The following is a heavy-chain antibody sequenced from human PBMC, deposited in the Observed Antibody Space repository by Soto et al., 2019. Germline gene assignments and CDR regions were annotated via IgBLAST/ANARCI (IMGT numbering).Heavy chain of an antibody. CDR1: GYSFTTYW. J-gene: IGHJ3*01. CDR2: IYPGDSDT. V-gene: IGHV5-51*01. CDR3: ATADRYDTNVAFDL. Sequence: GESLKISCKASGYSFTTYWIGLVLHMPGKGLELMGIIYPGDSDTRYSPSFQGQVTISVDKSITTAYLHWSSLKASDTAMYYCATADRYDTNVAFDLWGQGTVVTVSS. D-gene: IGHD1-20*01.